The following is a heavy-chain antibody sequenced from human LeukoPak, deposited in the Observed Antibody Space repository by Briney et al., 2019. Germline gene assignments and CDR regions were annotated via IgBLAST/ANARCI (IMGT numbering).Heavy chain of an antibody. V-gene: IGHV4-39*01. Sequence: PSETLSLTCTVSGGSITTSTYYWGWIRQPPGKGLEWIGSIYYTGSTYYNPSLKSRLTISVDTSKNQFSLRLNSVTAADTAIYYCARRDYGDAGRFDPWGQGTLVTVSS. CDR2: IYYTGST. J-gene: IGHJ5*02. CDR3: ARRDYGDAGRFDP. CDR1: GGSITTSTYY. D-gene: IGHD4-17*01.